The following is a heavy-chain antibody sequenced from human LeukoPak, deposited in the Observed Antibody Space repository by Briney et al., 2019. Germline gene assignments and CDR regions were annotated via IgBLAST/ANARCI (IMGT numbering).Heavy chain of an antibody. D-gene: IGHD2-2*01. CDR1: GYTFSNFG. V-gene: IGHV1-18*01. CDR3: ARDGTSTDDY. J-gene: IGHJ4*02. CDR2: ISDNNDNP. Sequence: ASVKVSCKTSGYTFSNFGISWVRQAPGQGLECMGCISDNNDNPNYGQKFQGRFTVTTDSSTSTAYMALRNLRSDDTAVYYCARDGTSTDDYWGQGTLVTVSS.